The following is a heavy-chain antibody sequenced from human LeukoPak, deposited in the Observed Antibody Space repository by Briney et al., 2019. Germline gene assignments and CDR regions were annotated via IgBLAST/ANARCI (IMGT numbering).Heavy chain of an antibody. J-gene: IGHJ5*02. V-gene: IGHV3-73*01. Sequence: GGSLKLSCAASGFTFSGSAMHWVRQASGKGLEWVGRIRSKANSYATACAASVKGRFTISRDDSKNTAYLQMNSLKTEDTAVYYCTRVFDPWGQGTLVTVSS. CDR2: IRSKANSYAT. CDR3: TRVFDP. CDR1: GFTFSGSA.